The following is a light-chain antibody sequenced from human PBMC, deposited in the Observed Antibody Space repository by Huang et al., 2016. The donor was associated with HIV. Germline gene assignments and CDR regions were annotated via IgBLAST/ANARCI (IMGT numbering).Light chain of an antibody. CDR1: QSISSN. J-gene: IGKJ2*03. CDR2: GAS. V-gene: IGKV3-15*01. Sequence: EIVMTQSPATLSVSPGERVTLSCRASQSISSNLAWYQQKPGQAPRLLIYGASTRVTGSPARFSGSGSGTEFTLTISSLQSEDFAVYYCQKYNNWPRSFGPGTKLEIK. CDR3: QKYNNWPRS.